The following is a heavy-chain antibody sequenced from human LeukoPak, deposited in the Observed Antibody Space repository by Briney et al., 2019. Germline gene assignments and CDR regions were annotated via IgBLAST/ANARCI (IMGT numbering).Heavy chain of an antibody. D-gene: IGHD5-12*01. V-gene: IGHV3-11*04. CDR3: ARGTSGYDYGDSFDY. CDR1: GFTFSDYY. J-gene: IGHJ4*02. CDR2: ISSSGSTI. Sequence: GGSLRLSCAASGFTFSDYYMSWIRQAPGKGLERVLYISSSGSTIYYADSVKGRFTISRDNAKNSLYLQMNSLRAEDTAVYYCARGTSGYDYGDSFDYWGQGTLVTVSS.